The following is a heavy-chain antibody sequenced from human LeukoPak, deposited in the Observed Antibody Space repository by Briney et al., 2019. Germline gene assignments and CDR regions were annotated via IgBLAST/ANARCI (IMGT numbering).Heavy chain of an antibody. D-gene: IGHD6-6*01. CDR1: GGSISSYY. Sequence: SETLSLTCTVSGGSISSYYWSWIRQPPGKGLEWIGYIYYSGSTNYNPSLKSRVTISVDTSKNQFSLKLSSVTAADTAVYYCARGGSSSSSLDAFDIWGQGTMVTVSS. CDR2: IYYSGST. V-gene: IGHV4-59*01. CDR3: ARGGSSSSSLDAFDI. J-gene: IGHJ3*02.